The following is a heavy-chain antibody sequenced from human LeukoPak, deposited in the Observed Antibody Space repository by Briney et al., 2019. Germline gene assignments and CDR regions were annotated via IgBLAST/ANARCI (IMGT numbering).Heavy chain of an antibody. Sequence: GGSLRLSCAASGFTFSSYAMSWVRQAPGKGLGWVSAISDSGGSTYYADSVKGQFTISRDNSKNTLYLQMNSLRAEDTAVYYCAKSESWFGEFVWFDPWGQGTLVTVSS. D-gene: IGHD3-10*01. CDR3: AKSESWFGEFVWFDP. CDR1: GFTFSSYA. J-gene: IGHJ5*02. V-gene: IGHV3-23*01. CDR2: ISDSGGST.